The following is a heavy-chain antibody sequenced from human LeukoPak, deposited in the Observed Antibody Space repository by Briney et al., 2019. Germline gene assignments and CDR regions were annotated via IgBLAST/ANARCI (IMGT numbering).Heavy chain of an antibody. Sequence: SETLSLTCAVHGGSFSGYHWNWIRQSPGKGLEWIGEINDRGHTNYNPSLESRITISVDASKKQFSLNLSSVTAADTAVYYCARDPTTVVTTPYYFDFWGQGTLVTVSS. D-gene: IGHD4-23*01. CDR1: GGSFSGYH. J-gene: IGHJ4*02. CDR2: INDRGHT. V-gene: IGHV4-34*01. CDR3: ARDPTTVVTTPYYFDF.